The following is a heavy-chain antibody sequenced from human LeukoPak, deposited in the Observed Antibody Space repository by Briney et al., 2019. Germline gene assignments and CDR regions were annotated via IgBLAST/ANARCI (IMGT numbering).Heavy chain of an antibody. CDR3: ARGIDSSGYLEYFQH. Sequence: ASVKVSCKASGYTFSSYAISWVRQAPGQGLEWMGRIIPILGIANYAQKFQGRVTITADKSTSTAYMELSSLRSEDTGVYYCARGIDSSGYLEYFQHWGQGTLVTVSS. V-gene: IGHV1-69*04. CDR1: GYTFSSYA. CDR2: IIPILGIA. J-gene: IGHJ1*01. D-gene: IGHD3-22*01.